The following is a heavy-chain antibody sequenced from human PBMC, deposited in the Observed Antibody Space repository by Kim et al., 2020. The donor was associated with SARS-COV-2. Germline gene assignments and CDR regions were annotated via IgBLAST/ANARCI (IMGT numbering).Heavy chain of an antibody. CDR2: VGPDGTEK. CDR1: GFTFSRFW. D-gene: IGHD4-17*01. Sequence: GGSLRLSCAASGFTFSRFWMNWVRQAPGKGLEWVANVGPDGTEKYYVDSVEGRFTISRDNAANSLYLQMNSLRADDTAVYYCARDPNRGGDYDYWGQGTL. V-gene: IGHV3-7*03. CDR3: ARDPNRGGDYDY. J-gene: IGHJ4*02.